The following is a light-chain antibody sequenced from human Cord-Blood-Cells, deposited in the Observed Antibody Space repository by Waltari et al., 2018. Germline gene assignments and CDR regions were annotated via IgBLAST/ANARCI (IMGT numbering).Light chain of an antibody. V-gene: IGKV3-11*01. Sequence: ALTLSPAALSLAPGERGALSCRASQSVSSYLAWYQQKPGQAPRLLIYDASNRATGMPARFSGSGSGTDFTLTISSLGPEDFAVYYCQQRSNWPYTFGQGTKLEIK. J-gene: IGKJ2*01. CDR3: QQRSNWPYT. CDR1: QSVSSY. CDR2: DAS.